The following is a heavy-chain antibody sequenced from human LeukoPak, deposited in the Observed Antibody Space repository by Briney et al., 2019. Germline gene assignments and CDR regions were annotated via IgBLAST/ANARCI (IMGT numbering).Heavy chain of an antibody. J-gene: IGHJ4*02. D-gene: IGHD3-10*01. CDR1: GDSFSNGNYY. CDR3: ARSQNYYGSGDY. Sequence: SETLSLTCTVSGDSFSNGNYYWSWLRQPPGKALEWMGYIYYTGKTYYNPSLEGRVTILVDTSRNHFSVKLSSVTAADTAVYYCARSQNYYGSGDYWSQGTLVTVSS. CDR2: IYYTGKT. V-gene: IGHV4-61*03.